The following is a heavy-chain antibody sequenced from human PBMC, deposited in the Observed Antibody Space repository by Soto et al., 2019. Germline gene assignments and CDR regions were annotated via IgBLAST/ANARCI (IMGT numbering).Heavy chain of an antibody. CDR3: ARVHHWGRNDGVDY. V-gene: IGHV3-53*01. J-gene: IGHJ4*02. Sequence: GSLRLSCAASGFTVSSNYMSWVRQAPGKELEWVSVIYSGGSTYYADSVKGRFTISRDNSKNTLYLQMNSLRAEDTAVYYCARVHHWGRNDGVDYWGQGTLVTVS. CDR2: IYSGGST. CDR1: GFTVSSNY. D-gene: IGHD1-1*01.